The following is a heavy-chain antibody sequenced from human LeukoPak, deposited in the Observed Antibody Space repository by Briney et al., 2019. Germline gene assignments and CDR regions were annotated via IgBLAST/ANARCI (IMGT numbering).Heavy chain of an antibody. CDR2: ISYDGSNK. J-gene: IGHJ6*02. CDR3: AKDRARGAVASWVLYYYGMDV. D-gene: IGHD6-13*01. Sequence: GGSLRLSCAASGFTFSSYGMHWVRQAPGKGLEWVAVISYDGSNKYYVDSVRGRFTISRDNSKNTLYLQMNSLRAEDTAVYYCAKDRARGAVASWVLYYYGMDVWGQGTTVTVSS. CDR1: GFTFSSYG. V-gene: IGHV3-30*18.